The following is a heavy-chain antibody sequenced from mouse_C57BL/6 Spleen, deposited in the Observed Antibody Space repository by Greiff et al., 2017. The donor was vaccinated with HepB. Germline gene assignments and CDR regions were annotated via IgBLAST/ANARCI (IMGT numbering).Heavy chain of an antibody. CDR3: AIPNYYGSSYGYFDV. CDR2: IDPSDSYT. Sequence: QVQLQQPGAELVRPGTSVKLSCKASGYTFTSYWMHWVKQRPGQGLEWIGVIDPSDSYTNYNQKFKGKATLTVDTSSSTAYMQLSSLTSEDSAVYYCAIPNYYGSSYGYFDVWGTGTTVTVSS. D-gene: IGHD1-1*01. CDR1: GYTFTSYW. V-gene: IGHV1-59*01. J-gene: IGHJ1*03.